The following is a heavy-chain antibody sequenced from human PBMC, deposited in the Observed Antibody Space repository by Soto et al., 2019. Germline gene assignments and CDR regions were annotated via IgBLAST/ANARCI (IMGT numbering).Heavy chain of an antibody. CDR1: GFTVSNNY. J-gene: IGHJ4*02. V-gene: IGHV3-53*01. D-gene: IGHD3-16*01. CDR2: IYSGGYT. Sequence: EVQLVESGGGLIQPGGSLRLSCAVSGFTVSNNYMSWVRQAPGKGLEGVSVIYSGGYTAYGDSVKGRFTISRDNSKNTQYLQKNTLGAEARAVFYGAPRGGGGGYWGQGTLVTVSS. CDR3: APRGGGGGY.